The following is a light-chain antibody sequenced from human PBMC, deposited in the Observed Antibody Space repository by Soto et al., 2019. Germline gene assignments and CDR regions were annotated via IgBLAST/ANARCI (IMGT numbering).Light chain of an antibody. Sequence: QSALTQPASVSRSPGQSVTISCTGSNSDIGNSNLVSWYQQVPGKAPRLLIYESTKRLTGVSDRFSGSKSGNTASLTISTLQSEDEADYYCCSQGPSNTWVFGGGTKLTVL. CDR2: EST. J-gene: IGLJ3*02. V-gene: IGLV2-23*01. CDR3: CSQGPSNTWV. CDR1: NSDIGNSNL.